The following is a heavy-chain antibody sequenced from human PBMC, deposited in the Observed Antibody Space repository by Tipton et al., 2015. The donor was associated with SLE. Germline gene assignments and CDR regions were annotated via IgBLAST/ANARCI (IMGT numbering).Heavy chain of an antibody. CDR2: IDHSGST. Sequence: TLSLTCAVYGGSISSSNWWSWVRQPPGKGLEWIGEIDHSGSTNYNPSLKSRVTISVDTSKNQFSLKLSSVAAADTAVYYCARGGNSGYDFDYWGQGTLVTVSS. J-gene: IGHJ4*02. CDR1: GGSISSSNW. V-gene: IGHV4-4*02. D-gene: IGHD5-12*01. CDR3: ARGGNSGYDFDY.